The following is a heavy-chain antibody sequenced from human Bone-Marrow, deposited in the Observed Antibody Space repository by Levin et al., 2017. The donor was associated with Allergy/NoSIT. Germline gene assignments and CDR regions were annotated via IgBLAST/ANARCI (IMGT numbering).Heavy chain of an antibody. CDR1: GFIFSNYV. CDR3: AKDYCSSASCYPEY. D-gene: IGHD2-2*01. V-gene: IGHV3-23*01. Sequence: GGSLRLSCKASGFIFSNYVMNWVRQAPGKGLEWVSSISGNGDNTYYADSMKGRFTVSRDNARDTLYLQINSLRVEDTASYYCAKDYCSSASCYPEYWGPGTLVTVSS. J-gene: IGHJ4*02. CDR2: ISGNGDNT.